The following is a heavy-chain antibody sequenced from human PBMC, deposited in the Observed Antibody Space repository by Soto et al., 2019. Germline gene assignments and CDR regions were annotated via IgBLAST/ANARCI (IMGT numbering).Heavy chain of an antibody. D-gene: IGHD3-16*02. CDR1: GYSFTSYW. CDR3: ARPRLGSYRLAYYGMDV. Sequence: GESLKISCKGSGYSFTSYWISWVRQMPGKGLEWMGRIDPSDSYTNYSPSFQGQVTISADKSISTAYLQWNSLKASDTAIYYCARPRLGSYRLAYYGMDVWGQGTKVTVSS. J-gene: IGHJ6*02. V-gene: IGHV5-10-1*04. CDR2: IDPSDSYT.